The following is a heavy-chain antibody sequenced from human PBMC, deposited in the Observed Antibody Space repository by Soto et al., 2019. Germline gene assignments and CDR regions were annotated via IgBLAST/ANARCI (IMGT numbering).Heavy chain of an antibody. V-gene: IGHV5-51*01. J-gene: IGHJ6*02. D-gene: IGHD6-19*01. Sequence: ESLKISCKGSGYSFTSYWIGWVRQMPGKGLEWMGIIYPGDSDTRYSPSFQGQVTISADKSISTAYLQWSSLKASDTAMYYCARRLAVAGTLYYGMDVWGQGTTVTVSS. CDR1: GYSFTSYW. CDR2: IYPGDSDT. CDR3: ARRLAVAGTLYYGMDV.